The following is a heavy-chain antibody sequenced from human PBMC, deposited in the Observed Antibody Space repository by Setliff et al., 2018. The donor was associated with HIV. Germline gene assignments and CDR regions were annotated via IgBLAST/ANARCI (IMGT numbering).Heavy chain of an antibody. Sequence: PGGSLRLSCADSTFSFSNYAVHWVRQAPGKGLEWVAVISYDGKNKYYADSVKGRFTISRDNSKNTLYLQMSSLRSEDTAVYYCTRAHSSGWYYFDFWGQGTLVTVS. CDR1: TFSFSNYA. CDR3: TRAHSSGWYYFDF. D-gene: IGHD6-19*01. CDR2: ISYDGKNK. J-gene: IGHJ4*02. V-gene: IGHV3-30*04.